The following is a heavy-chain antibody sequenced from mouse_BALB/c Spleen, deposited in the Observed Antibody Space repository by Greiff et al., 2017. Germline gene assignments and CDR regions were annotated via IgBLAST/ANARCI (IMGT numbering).Heavy chain of an antibody. V-gene: IGHV5-17*02. J-gene: IGHJ4*01. CDR3: ARYWADY. Sequence: EVKLQESGGGLVQPGGSRKLSCAASGFTFSSFGMHWVRQAPEKGLEWVAYISSGSSTIYYADTVKGRFTISRDNPKNTLFLQMTSLRSEDTAMYYCARYWADYWGQGTSVTVSS. D-gene: IGHD4-1*01. CDR1: GFTFSSFG. CDR2: ISSGSSTI.